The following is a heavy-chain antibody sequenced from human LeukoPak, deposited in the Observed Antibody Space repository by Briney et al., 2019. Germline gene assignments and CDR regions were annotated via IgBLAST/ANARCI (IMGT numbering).Heavy chain of an antibody. Sequence: SETLSLTCAVYGASLSGYYWSRIRQPPGKGLEWIGKINHSGSTNYNPSLKSRVTISVDTSKNQFSLKLSSVTAADTAVYYCARAIVGATISPFDYWGQGTLVTVSS. CDR1: GASLSGYY. V-gene: IGHV4-34*01. D-gene: IGHD1-26*01. CDR3: ARAIVGATISPFDY. J-gene: IGHJ4*02. CDR2: INHSGST.